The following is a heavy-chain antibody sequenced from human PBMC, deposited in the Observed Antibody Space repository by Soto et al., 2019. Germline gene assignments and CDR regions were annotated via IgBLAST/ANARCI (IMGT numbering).Heavy chain of an antibody. Sequence: GGSLRLSCAASGFTFSSYVMGWVRQAPGKGLEWVSAISGNGADTYYADSVKGRFTVPRDNSKNTLYLQINSLRADDTAVYYCAKRRGEGYFDYWGQGTLVTVSS. CDR2: ISGNGADT. CDR3: AKRRGEGYFDY. D-gene: IGHD3-16*01. V-gene: IGHV3-23*01. CDR1: GFTFSSYV. J-gene: IGHJ4*02.